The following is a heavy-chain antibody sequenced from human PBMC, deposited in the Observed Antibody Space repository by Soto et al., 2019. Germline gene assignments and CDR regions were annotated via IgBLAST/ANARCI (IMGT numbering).Heavy chain of an antibody. D-gene: IGHD3-9*01. J-gene: IGHJ4*02. V-gene: IGHV4-30-2*01. CDR1: GGAISSGGYS. Sequence: PAETLSLTCAVSGGAISSGGYSFIGIRQPPWNGLEWIGYIYHSGSTYYNPSLKSGVTISVDRYKNQFSVKLSSVTAADTAVYYCARGIRDILPGLPAGYDYWGQGTLVTVSS. CDR3: ARGIRDILPGLPAGYDY. CDR2: IYHSGST.